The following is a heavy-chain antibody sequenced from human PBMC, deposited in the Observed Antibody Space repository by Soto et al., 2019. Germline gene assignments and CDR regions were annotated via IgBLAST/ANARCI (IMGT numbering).Heavy chain of an antibody. CDR1: GGTFSSYA. Sequence: QVQLVQSGAEVKKPGSSVKVSCKASGGTFSSYAISWVRQAPGQGLEWMGGIIPIFGTANYAQKFQGRVTITADESTSTAYMELSSLRSEDTAVYYCASCGGSCYSDPIDAFDIWGQGTMVTVSS. J-gene: IGHJ3*02. CDR3: ASCGGSCYSDPIDAFDI. V-gene: IGHV1-69*12. D-gene: IGHD2-15*01. CDR2: IIPIFGTA.